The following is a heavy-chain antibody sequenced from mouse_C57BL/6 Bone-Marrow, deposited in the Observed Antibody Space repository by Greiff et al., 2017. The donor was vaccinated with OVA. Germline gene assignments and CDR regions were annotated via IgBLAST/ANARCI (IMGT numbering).Heavy chain of an antibody. CDR1: GYAFSSSW. J-gene: IGHJ4*01. CDR2: IYPGDGGT. D-gene: IGHD1-1*01. V-gene: IGHV1-82*01. CDR3: ARLGTTVVPYYYAMDY. Sequence: QVQLQQSGPELVKPGASVKISCKASGYAFSSSWMNWVKQRPGQGLEWIGRIYPGDGGTNYNGKFKGKATLTADKSSSTAYMQLSSLTSEDSAVYFGARLGTTVVPYYYAMDYWGQGTSVTVSS.